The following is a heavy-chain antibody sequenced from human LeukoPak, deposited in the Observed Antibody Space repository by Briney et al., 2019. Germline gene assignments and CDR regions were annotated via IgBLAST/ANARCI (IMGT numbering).Heavy chain of an antibody. J-gene: IGHJ3*02. CDR3: ARVREGENAFDI. CDR1: GGSISSYY. V-gene: IGHV4-59*08. D-gene: IGHD3-16*01. Sequence: SETLSLTCTVSGGSISSYYWSWIRQPPGKGLEWIGYIYYSGSTYYNPSLKSRVTISVDTSKNQFSLKLSSVTAADTAVYYCARVREGENAFDIWGQGTMVTVSS. CDR2: IYYSGST.